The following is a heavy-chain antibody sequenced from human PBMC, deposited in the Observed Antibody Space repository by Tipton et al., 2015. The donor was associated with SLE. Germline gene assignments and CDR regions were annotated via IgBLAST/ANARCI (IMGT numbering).Heavy chain of an antibody. CDR2: INPNSGGT. J-gene: IGHJ6*02. V-gene: IGHV1-2*06. CDR3: ARHPAHYYGMDV. CDR1: GYTFTGYY. Sequence: QSGPEVKKPGASVKVSCKASGYTFTGYYMHWVRQAPGQGLEWMGRINPNSGGTNYAQKFQGRVTMTRDTSISTAYMELSRLRPDDTAVYYCARHPAHYYGMDVWGQGTTVTVSS.